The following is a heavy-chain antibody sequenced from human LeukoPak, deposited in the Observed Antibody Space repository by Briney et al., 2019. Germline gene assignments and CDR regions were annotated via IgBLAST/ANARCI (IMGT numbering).Heavy chain of an antibody. V-gene: IGHV3-33*01. CDR2: IWYDGSNK. CDR3: ARDASRGLLDY. Sequence: GGSLRLSCAASGFTFSSYGMPWVRQAPGKGLEWVAVIWYDGSNKYYADSVKGRFTISRDNSKNTLYLQMNSLRAEDTAVYYCARDASRGLLDYWGQGTLVTVSS. CDR1: GFTFSSYG. D-gene: IGHD1-26*01. J-gene: IGHJ4*02.